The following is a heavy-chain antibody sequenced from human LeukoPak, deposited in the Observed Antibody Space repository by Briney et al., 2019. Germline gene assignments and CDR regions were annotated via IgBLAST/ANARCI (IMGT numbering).Heavy chain of an antibody. CDR2: IYYSGNT. CDR1: GDSISSSSSY. CDR3: ASLTSMITFGGVIVPHYYYYYYMDV. V-gene: IGHV4-39*01. D-gene: IGHD3-16*02. Sequence: PSETLSLTCTVSGDSISSSSSYWGWIRQPPGRGLEWIGSIYYSGNTYYNTSLKSRVTISVDTSKNQFSLKLNSVTAADTAVYYCASLTSMITFGGVIVPHYYYYYYMDVWGKGTTVTISS. J-gene: IGHJ6*03.